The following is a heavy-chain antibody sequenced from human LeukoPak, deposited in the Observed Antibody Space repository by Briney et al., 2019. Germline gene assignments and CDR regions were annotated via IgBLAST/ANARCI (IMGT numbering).Heavy chain of an antibody. CDR3: ARASAWFFYYYMDV. V-gene: IGHV4-61*02. J-gene: IGHJ6*03. CDR1: GGSISSGSYY. CDR2: IYTSGST. D-gene: IGHD6-19*01. Sequence: SQTLSLTCTVSGGSISSGSYYWNWIRKPAGKGLEWIGRIYTSGSTNYNPSLKSRVTISVDTSKNQFSLLLTSVTAADTAVYYCARASAWFFYYYMDVWGRGTTVTISS.